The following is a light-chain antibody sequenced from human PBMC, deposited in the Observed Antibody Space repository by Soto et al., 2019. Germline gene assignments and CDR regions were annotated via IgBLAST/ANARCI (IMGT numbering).Light chain of an antibody. CDR1: SSDVGGYNY. Sequence: QSVLTQPASLSGSPGQSITISCTGTSSDVGGYNYVSWYQQHPGKAPKLMIYDVNNRPSGVSNRFSGSKSGNTASLTISGLQAKDEADYYCSSYTSSSPYVFGTGTKVTVL. CDR3: SSYTSSSPYV. CDR2: DVN. V-gene: IGLV2-14*01. J-gene: IGLJ1*01.